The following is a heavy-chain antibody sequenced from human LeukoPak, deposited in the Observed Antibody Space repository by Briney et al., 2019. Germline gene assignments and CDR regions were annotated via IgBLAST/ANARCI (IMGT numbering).Heavy chain of an antibody. CDR3: AREESSGWVLDY. V-gene: IGHV1-2*06. CDR1: GYTFTGYY. D-gene: IGHD6-19*01. J-gene: IGHJ4*02. Sequence: GASVKVSCKASGYTFTGYYMHWVRQAPGHGLEWMGRINPNSGGTNYAQKFQGRVTMTRDTSISTAYMELSRLRSDDTAVYYCAREESSGWVLDYWGQGTLVTVSS. CDR2: INPNSGGT.